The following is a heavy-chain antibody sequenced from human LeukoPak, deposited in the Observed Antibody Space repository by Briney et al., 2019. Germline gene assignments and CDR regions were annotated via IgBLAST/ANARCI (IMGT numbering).Heavy chain of an antibody. V-gene: IGHV4-4*07. CDR1: GGSFSTYY. J-gene: IGHJ5*02. D-gene: IGHD6-13*01. Sequence: SETLSLTCTVSGGSFSTYYWSWIRQPAGRGLEWIGRIYTSGSTNYNPSLKSRLTMSVDTSKNHFSLKLSSVTAADTAVYYCARGDPFRAGWFDPWGQGTLVTVSS. CDR2: IYTSGST. CDR3: ARGDPFRAGWFDP.